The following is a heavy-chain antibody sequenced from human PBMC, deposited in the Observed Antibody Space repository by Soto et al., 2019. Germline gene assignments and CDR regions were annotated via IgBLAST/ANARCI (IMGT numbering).Heavy chain of an antibody. Sequence: SETLSLTCTVSGGSISSGGYYWSWIRQHPGKGLEWIGDIYHSGSTNYNPSLKSRVTISVDKSKNQFSLKLSSVIAADTALYYCARTTVTTRLTDYWGQGTLVTVSS. J-gene: IGHJ4*02. CDR1: GGSISSGGYY. CDR2: IYHSGST. V-gene: IGHV4-39*07. D-gene: IGHD4-17*01. CDR3: ARTTVTTRLTDY.